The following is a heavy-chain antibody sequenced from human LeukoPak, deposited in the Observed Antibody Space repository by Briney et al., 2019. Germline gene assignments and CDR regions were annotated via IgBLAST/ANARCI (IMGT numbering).Heavy chain of an antibody. Sequence: PGGSLRLSCAASGFTFSSYWMSWVRQAPGKGLEWVSNIKLDGSEKYCVDSVKGRFTISRDNAKNSLYLQMNSLRAEDTAVYYCARGDFNDYGDYVDAFEIWGQGTMVTVSA. CDR3: ARGDFNDYGDYVDAFEI. D-gene: IGHD4-17*01. V-gene: IGHV3-7*01. J-gene: IGHJ3*02. CDR2: IKLDGSEK. CDR1: GFTFSSYW.